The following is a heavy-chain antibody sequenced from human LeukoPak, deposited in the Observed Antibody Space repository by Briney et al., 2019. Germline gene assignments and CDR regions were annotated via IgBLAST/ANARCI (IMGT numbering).Heavy chain of an antibody. Sequence: SETLSLTCTVSGASISSYYWSWIRQPAGKGLEWIGRIYTSGSTNYNPSLKSRVTMSADTSKNQFSLKLSSVTAADTAVYFCASGAVVDAFDTWGQGTMVTVSS. CDR1: GASISSYY. J-gene: IGHJ3*02. CDR3: ASGAVVDAFDT. CDR2: IYTSGST. V-gene: IGHV4-4*07. D-gene: IGHD4-23*01.